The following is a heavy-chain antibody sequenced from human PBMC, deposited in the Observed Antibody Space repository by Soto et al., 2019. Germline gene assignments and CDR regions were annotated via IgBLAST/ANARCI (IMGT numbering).Heavy chain of an antibody. Sequence: PGGSLRLSCAASGFTFSSYWMSWVRQAPGKGLEWVANIKQDGSEKYYVDSVKGRFTISRDNAKNSLYLQMNSLRAEDTAVYYCARDWGDIVVVPAATLNWFDPWGQGTLVTVSS. CDR2: IKQDGSEK. J-gene: IGHJ5*02. D-gene: IGHD2-2*01. CDR3: ARDWGDIVVVPAATLNWFDP. V-gene: IGHV3-7*01. CDR1: GFTFSSYW.